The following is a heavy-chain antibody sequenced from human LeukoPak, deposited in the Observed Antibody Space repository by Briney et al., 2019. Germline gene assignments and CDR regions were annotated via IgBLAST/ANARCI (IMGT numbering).Heavy chain of an antibody. CDR3: ATVGSGSYRSYYFDY. CDR2: FDPEDGET. V-gene: IGHV1-24*01. CDR1: GYALTELS. D-gene: IGHD3-10*01. Sequence: ASVKVSCKVSGYALTELSMHWVRQAPGKGLEWMGGFDPEDGETIYAQKFQGRVTMTEDTSTDTAYMELSSLRSEDTAVYYCATVGSGSYRSYYFDYWGQGTLVTVSS. J-gene: IGHJ4*02.